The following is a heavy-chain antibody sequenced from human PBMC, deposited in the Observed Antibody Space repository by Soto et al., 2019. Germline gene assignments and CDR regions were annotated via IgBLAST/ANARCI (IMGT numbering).Heavy chain of an antibody. CDR1: GYTFINFD. CDR2: MNPGSGKT. Sequence: ASVKVSCKASGYTFINFDISWVRQAAGQGLEWLGWMNPGSGKTGYASKFQGRVAMTRDASTGTSHLELSSLTSDDTAVYYCARMASAGTLNWFDPWGQGTLVTVS. V-gene: IGHV1-8*02. J-gene: IGHJ5*02. D-gene: IGHD6-13*01. CDR3: ARMASAGTLNWFDP.